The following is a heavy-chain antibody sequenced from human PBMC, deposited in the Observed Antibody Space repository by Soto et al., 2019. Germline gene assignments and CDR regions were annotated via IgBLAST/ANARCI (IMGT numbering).Heavy chain of an antibody. Sequence: QRLEWMGWINAVNGNTKYSQKFQGRVTITRDTSASTAYMELSSLRSEDTAVYYCARARPCLAARTPGGGINWLAPQGQGTLVTVSS. J-gene: IGHJ5*02. V-gene: IGHV1-3*01. D-gene: IGHD6-6*01. CDR2: INAVNGNT. CDR3: ARARPCLAARTPGGGINWLAP.